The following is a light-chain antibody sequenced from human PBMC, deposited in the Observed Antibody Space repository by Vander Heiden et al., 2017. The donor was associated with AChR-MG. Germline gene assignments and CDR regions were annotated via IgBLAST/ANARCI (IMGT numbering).Light chain of an antibody. CDR2: AAS. V-gene: IGKV1D-16*01. CDR3: QQYDNFPRT. Sequence: DIQMTQSPSSLSASVGDRVTITCRASQDISSWLVWYQQKPDKAPKSLIYAASSLHSGVPSRFSGRGSGTEFTLIINNVQPEDSATYYCQQYDNFPRTFGGGTKLEIK. CDR1: QDISSW. J-gene: IGKJ4*01.